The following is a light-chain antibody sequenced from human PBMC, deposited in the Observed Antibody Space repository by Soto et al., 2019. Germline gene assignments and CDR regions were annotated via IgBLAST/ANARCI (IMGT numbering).Light chain of an antibody. V-gene: IGKV3-20*01. CDR1: QSVSNNY. CDR2: GAS. J-gene: IGKJ1*01. Sequence: EIVLTQTPCTLSLSPGERATLSCRASQSVSNNYLAWYQQKPGQAPRLLIYGASNRATGIPDRFSGSGSGTDFTLTISRLEPEDFAVYYCQQYGRSGTFGQGTNVDIK. CDR3: QQYGRSGT.